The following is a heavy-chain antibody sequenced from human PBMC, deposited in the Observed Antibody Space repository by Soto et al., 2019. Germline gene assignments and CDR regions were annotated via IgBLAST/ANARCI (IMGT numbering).Heavy chain of an antibody. V-gene: IGHV3-7*01. D-gene: IGHD3-22*01. CDR2: IKQDGSEK. CDR3: ARTIVVVVPDNFDH. Sequence: GGSLRLSCAASGFTIGDYWMSWVRQAPGKGLEWVANIKQDGSEKYYVDSVKGRFTISRDSAKNSLYLQMNSLRGEDTAVYYCARTIVVVVPDNFDHWGQGALVTVSS. J-gene: IGHJ4*02. CDR1: GFTIGDYW.